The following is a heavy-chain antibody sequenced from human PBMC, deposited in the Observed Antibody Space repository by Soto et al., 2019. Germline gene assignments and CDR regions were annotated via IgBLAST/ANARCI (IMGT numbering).Heavy chain of an antibody. D-gene: IGHD3-3*01. V-gene: IGHV1-18*04. CDR1: GYTFTSYG. CDR2: ISAYNGNT. Sequence: ASGKVCCKASGYTFTSYGISWVRQAPGQGLEWMGWISAYNGNTNYAQKLQGRVTMTTDTSTSTAYMELRSLRSDDTAVYYCARDRFLDWLSNYYYYGMDVWGQGTTVTVSS. CDR3: ARDRFLDWLSNYYYYGMDV. J-gene: IGHJ6*02.